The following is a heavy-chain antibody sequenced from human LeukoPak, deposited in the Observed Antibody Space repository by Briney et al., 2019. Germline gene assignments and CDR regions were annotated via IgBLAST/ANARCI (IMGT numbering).Heavy chain of an antibody. CDR1: GFTFSSYS. V-gene: IGHV3-53*01. CDR2: IYSGGST. Sequence: GGSLRLSCAASGFTFSSYSMNWVRQAPGKGLEWVSVIYSGGSTYYADSVKGRFTISRDNSKNTLYLQMNSLRAEDTAVYYCARGQTHYYDSSGYYFDYWGQGTLVTVSS. CDR3: ARGQTHYYDSSGYYFDY. D-gene: IGHD3-22*01. J-gene: IGHJ4*02.